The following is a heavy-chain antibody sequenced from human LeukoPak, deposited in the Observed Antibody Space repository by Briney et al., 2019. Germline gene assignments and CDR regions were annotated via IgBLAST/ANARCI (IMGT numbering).Heavy chain of an antibody. CDR2: INPSGGST. CDR1: GYTFTSYY. J-gene: IGHJ4*02. D-gene: IGHD4-17*01. CDR3: ARASLVYGDYPSGYYFDY. Sequence: ASVKVSCKASGYTFTSYYMHWVRQAPGQGLEWMGIINPSGGSTSYAQKFQGRVTMSVDTSKNQFSLKLSSVTAADTAVYYCARASLVYGDYPSGYYFDYWGQGTLVTVSS. V-gene: IGHV1-46*01.